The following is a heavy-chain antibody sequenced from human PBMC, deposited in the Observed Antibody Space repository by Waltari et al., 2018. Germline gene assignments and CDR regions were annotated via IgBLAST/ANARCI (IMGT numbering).Heavy chain of an antibody. CDR3: ARSDYYDSSGYYGSHYYYGMDV. Sequence: EVQLVESGGGLIQPGGSLRLSCAASGFTVSSNYMSWVRQAPGKGLELVSVIYSGGSTYYADSVKGRFTISRDNSKNTLYLQMNSLRAEDTAVYYCARSDYYDSSGYYGSHYYYGMDVWGQGTTVTVSS. V-gene: IGHV3-53*01. CDR2: IYSGGST. CDR1: GFTVSSNY. J-gene: IGHJ6*02. D-gene: IGHD3-22*01.